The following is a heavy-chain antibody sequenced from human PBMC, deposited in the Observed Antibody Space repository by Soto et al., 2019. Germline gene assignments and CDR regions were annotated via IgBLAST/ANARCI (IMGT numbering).Heavy chain of an antibody. D-gene: IGHD6-19*01. CDR1: GFTFSSYS. V-gene: IGHV3-21*01. J-gene: IGHJ4*02. CDR2: ISSSSSYI. CDR3: ASDPRRGPLLIAVGHYDY. Sequence: EVQLVESGGGLVKPGGSLILSCAASGFTFSSYSMNWVRQAPGKGLVWVSSISSSSSYIYYADSVKGRFTISRDNAKNSLYLPMNSLRAEDTAVYYCASDPRRGPLLIAVGHYDYWCQGTLITVSS.